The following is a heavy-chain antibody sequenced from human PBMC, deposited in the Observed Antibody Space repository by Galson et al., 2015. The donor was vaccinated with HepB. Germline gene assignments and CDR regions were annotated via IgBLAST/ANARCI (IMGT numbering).Heavy chain of an antibody. D-gene: IGHD3-3*01. CDR2: INPNSGGT. CDR1: GYTFTGYY. V-gene: IGHV1-2*02. Sequence: SVKVSCKASGYTFTGYYMHWVRQAPGQGLEWMGWINPNSGGTNYAQKFQGRVTMTRDTSISTAYMELSRLRSDDTAVYYCARCPKGFLTGGWFDPWGQGTLVTVSS. J-gene: IGHJ5*02. CDR3: ARCPKGFLTGGWFDP.